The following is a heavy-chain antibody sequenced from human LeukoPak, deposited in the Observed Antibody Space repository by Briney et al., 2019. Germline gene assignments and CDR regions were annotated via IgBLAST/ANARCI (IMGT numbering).Heavy chain of an antibody. CDR2: IWYDGSNK. D-gene: IGHD4-17*01. V-gene: IGHV3-33*01. CDR1: GFTLSSYA. Sequence: GGSLRLSCAASGFTLSSYAMHWVRQAPGKGLEWVAVIWYDGSNKYYADSVKGRFTISRDNSKNTLYLQMNSLRAEDTAVYYCARLRDGAFDIWGQRTMVAVSS. J-gene: IGHJ3*02. CDR3: ARLRDGAFDI.